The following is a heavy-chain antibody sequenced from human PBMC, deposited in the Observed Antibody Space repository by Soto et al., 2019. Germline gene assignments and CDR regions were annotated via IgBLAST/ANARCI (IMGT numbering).Heavy chain of an antibody. CDR3: ARGRDIVVVVAATNYYYYGMDV. D-gene: IGHD2-15*01. Sequence: QVQLVQSGAEVKKPGSSVKVSCKASGGTFSSYAISWVRQAPGQGLEWMGGIIPIFGTANYAQKFQDRVTITADESTSTAYMELSSLRSEDTAVYYCARGRDIVVVVAATNYYYYGMDVWGQGTTVTVSS. CDR1: GGTFSSYA. V-gene: IGHV1-69*01. CDR2: IIPIFGTA. J-gene: IGHJ6*02.